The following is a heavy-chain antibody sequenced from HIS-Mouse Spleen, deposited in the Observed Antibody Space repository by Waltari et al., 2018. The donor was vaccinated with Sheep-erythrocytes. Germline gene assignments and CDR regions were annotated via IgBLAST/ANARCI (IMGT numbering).Heavy chain of an antibody. CDR1: GFTFSSYS. CDR2: ISSSSSYI. V-gene: IGHV3-21*01. D-gene: IGHD1-1*01. CDR3: ARDTGTDAFDI. Sequence: EVQLVESGGGLVKPGGSLRLSCAASGFTFSSYSMNWVRQAPGKRLEWVSSISSSSSYIDYADSVKGRFTSSRDNAKNSLYLQMNSLRAEDTAVYYCARDTGTDAFDIWGQGTMVTVSS. J-gene: IGHJ3*02.